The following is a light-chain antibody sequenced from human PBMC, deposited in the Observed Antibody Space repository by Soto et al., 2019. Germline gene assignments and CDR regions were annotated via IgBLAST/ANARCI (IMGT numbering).Light chain of an antibody. CDR3: SLFTSSSTYV. Sequence: QSVLTQPPSVSGSPGQSVTISCTGTSSDVGSYNRVSWYQQPPGTAPKLMIYEVSYRPSGVPDRFSGSKSGNTASLTISGLQAEDEADYYCSLFTSSSTYVFGTRTKLTVL. V-gene: IGLV2-18*01. CDR2: EVS. J-gene: IGLJ1*01. CDR1: SSDVGSYNR.